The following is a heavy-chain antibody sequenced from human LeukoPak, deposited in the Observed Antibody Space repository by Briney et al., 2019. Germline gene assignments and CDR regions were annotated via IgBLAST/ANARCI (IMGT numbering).Heavy chain of an antibody. D-gene: IGHD3-22*01. CDR1: GFTFSSYA. CDR3: AKDWGSGYYIGAFDI. CDR2: ISGSGGST. Sequence: TGGSLRLSCAASGFTFSSYAMSWVRQAPGKGLEWVSAISGSGGSTSYADSVKGRFTISRDNSKNTLYLQMNSLRAEDTAVYYCAKDWGSGYYIGAFDIWGQGTMVTVSS. J-gene: IGHJ3*02. V-gene: IGHV3-23*01.